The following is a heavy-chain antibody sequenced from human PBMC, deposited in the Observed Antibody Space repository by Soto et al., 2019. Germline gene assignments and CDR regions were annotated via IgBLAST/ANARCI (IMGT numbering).Heavy chain of an antibody. Sequence: SVKVSCKASGGTFSSYAISWVRQAPGQGLEWMGGIIPIFGTANYAQKFQGRVTITADKSTSTAYMELSSLRSEDTAVYYCARGLEWLHNLYYFDYWGQGTLVTVSS. CDR1: GGTFSSYA. J-gene: IGHJ4*02. V-gene: IGHV1-69*06. CDR3: ARGLEWLHNLYYFDY. D-gene: IGHD3-3*01. CDR2: IIPIFGTA.